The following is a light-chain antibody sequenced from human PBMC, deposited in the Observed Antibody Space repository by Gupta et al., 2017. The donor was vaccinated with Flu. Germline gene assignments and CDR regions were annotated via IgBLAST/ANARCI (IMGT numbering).Light chain of an antibody. J-gene: IGLJ2*01. CDR3: ASRDSSGIHVL. V-gene: IGLV3-19*01. CDR1: SLSNYY. CDR2: GKN. Sequence: SSELTQDPVVSVALGQTVTITCQGDSLSNYYASWYQQKPGQAPVLVIYGKNNRPSGIPDRFSGSSSGKTASLTITGVQAADEADYFCASRDSSGIHVLFGGGTRLTV.